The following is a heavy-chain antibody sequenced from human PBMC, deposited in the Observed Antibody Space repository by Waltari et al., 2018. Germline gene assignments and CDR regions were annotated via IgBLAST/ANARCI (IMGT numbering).Heavy chain of an antibody. CDR1: GGTFSSYA. D-gene: IGHD2-15*01. CDR2: IIPIFGTA. CDR3: ARRVNMVVAATNYYYGMDV. J-gene: IGHJ6*02. Sequence: QVQLVQSGAEVKKPGSSVKVSCKASGGTFSSYAISWVRQAPGQGLEWMGGIIPIFGTANYAQKFQGRVTITADESTSTAYMELSSLRSEDTAVYYCARRVNMVVAATNYYYGMDVWGQGTTVTVSS. V-gene: IGHV1-69*01.